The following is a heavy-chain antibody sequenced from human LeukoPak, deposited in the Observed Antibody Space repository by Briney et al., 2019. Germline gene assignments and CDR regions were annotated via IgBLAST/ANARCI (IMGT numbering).Heavy chain of an antibody. J-gene: IGHJ4*02. D-gene: IGHD6-13*01. CDR2: INSSSFYI. V-gene: IGHV3-21*01. CDR1: GLTSSSTFGSYS. Sequence: PGGSLGLSCAASGLTSSSTFGSYSMNCVRQAPGKGLEWVSSINSSSFYIYYADLVKGRFNISRDNVKNTLYLQMKRLRAEDTGVYYCARGTAAAGIDYWGQGTLVTVSS. CDR3: ARGTAAAGIDY.